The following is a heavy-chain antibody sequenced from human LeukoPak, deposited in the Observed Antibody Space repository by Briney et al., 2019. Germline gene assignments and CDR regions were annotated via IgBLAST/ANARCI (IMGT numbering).Heavy chain of an antibody. D-gene: IGHD6-19*01. CDR3: AREGGGVAVAGTSGGESYFDY. CDR1: DGSFSGYY. J-gene: IGHJ4*02. CDR2: INHSGST. V-gene: IGHV4-34*01. Sequence: SETLSLTCAVYDGSFSGYYWSWIRQPPGKGLEWIGEINHSGSTHYNPSLKSRVTISVDTSKNQFSLKLSSVTAADTAGYYCAREGGGVAVAGTSGGESYFDYWGQGTLVTVSS.